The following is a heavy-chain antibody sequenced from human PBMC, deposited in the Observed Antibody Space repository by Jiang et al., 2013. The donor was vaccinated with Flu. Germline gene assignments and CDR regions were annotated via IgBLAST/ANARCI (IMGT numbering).Heavy chain of an antibody. CDR2: ISGSGDST. J-gene: IGHJ5*02. CDR1: GFTFSSYA. CDR3: AKTVRDCTSTSCYERFDP. Sequence: SCAASGFTFSSYAMTWVRQAPGKGLEWVSGISGSGDSTYYADSVKGRFTISRDNSKNTLWLQMNSLRVEDTAVYYCAKTVRDCTSTSCYERFDPWGQGTLVTVSS. D-gene: IGHD2-2*01. V-gene: IGHV3-23*01.